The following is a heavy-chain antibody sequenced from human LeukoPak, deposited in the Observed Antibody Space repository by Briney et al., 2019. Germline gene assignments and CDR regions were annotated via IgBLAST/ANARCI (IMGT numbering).Heavy chain of an antibody. V-gene: IGHV3-23*01. CDR1: GFTFSSYG. D-gene: IGHD2-2*01. Sequence: GGTLRLSCAASGFTFSSYGMSWVRQAPGKGLEWVSAISGSGRSTYYADSVKGRFTISRDNSKNTLYLQMNSLRAEDTAVYYCAHGTVYQLDYWGQGTLVTVSS. J-gene: IGHJ4*02. CDR2: ISGSGRST. CDR3: AHGTVYQLDY.